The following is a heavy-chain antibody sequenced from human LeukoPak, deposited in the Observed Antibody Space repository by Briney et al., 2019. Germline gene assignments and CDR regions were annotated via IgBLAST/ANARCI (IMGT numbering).Heavy chain of an antibody. J-gene: IGHJ5*02. V-gene: IGHV4-59*01. D-gene: IGHD1-20*01. CDR2: IYYSGST. CDR3: AREVTGNWFDP. Sequence: KPSETLSLTCSVSGASITNDFWDWIRQPPGKGLEWIGYIYYSGSTNYNPSLKSRVTISVDTSKNQFSLKLSSVTAADTAVYYCAREVTGNWFDPWGQGTLVTVSS. CDR1: GASITNDF.